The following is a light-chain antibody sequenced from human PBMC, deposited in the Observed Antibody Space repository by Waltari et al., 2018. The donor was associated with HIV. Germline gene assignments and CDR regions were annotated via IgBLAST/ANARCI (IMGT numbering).Light chain of an antibody. J-gene: IGLJ3*02. Sequence: QPVLNQSPSASGTPGQRVIISCSGSSSNIGSNPLTWYQQFPGTAPKLLIYSYGQRPSGVPERCSGSKSATPASRASSGLRFEDEADDDCATGDDSLNAGVFGGGTKLTVL. CDR1: SSNIGSNP. CDR3: ATGDDSLNAGV. V-gene: IGLV1-44*01. CDR2: SYG.